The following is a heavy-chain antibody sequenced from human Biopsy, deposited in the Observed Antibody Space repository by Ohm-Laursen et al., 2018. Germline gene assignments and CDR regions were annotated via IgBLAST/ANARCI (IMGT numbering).Heavy chain of an antibody. CDR2: FAPENGKT. Sequence: ASVKVSCKVSGYTLTALSMLWVRQAPGRGLEWMGGFAPENGKTIYAQKFQGRITLTEDTSTDTAYMELSSLRSEDTAVYYCAADINVWNVNYWGQGTQVTVSS. D-gene: IGHD1-1*01. J-gene: IGHJ4*02. CDR1: GYTLTALS. V-gene: IGHV1-24*01. CDR3: AADINVWNVNY.